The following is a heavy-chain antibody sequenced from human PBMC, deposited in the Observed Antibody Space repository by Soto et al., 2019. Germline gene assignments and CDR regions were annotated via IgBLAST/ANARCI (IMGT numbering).Heavy chain of an antibody. CDR3: AKEGFPYSYGYLLYD. D-gene: IGHD5-18*01. Sequence: GGSLRLSCVASGFTFSTYAMTWVRQAPGKGLEWVSAISASGVSTYYADSVKGRFTISRDNSKNTLYLQMNSLRVEDTAVYYCAKEGFPYSYGYLLYDWGQGTLVTVSS. CDR2: ISASGVST. CDR1: GFTFSTYA. J-gene: IGHJ4*02. V-gene: IGHV3-23*01.